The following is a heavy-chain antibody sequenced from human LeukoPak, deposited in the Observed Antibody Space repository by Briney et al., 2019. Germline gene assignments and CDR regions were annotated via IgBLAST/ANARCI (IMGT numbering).Heavy chain of an antibody. CDR2: INPNSGGT. CDR3: ARLVGKGAFDI. V-gene: IGHV1-2*06. Sequence: ASVKVSCKASGYTFTGYYMHWVRQAPGQGLELMGRINPNSGGTNYAQKFQGRVTMTRDTSISTAYMELSRLRSDDTAVYYCARLVGKGAFDIWGQGTMVTVSS. J-gene: IGHJ3*02. CDR1: GYTFTGYY.